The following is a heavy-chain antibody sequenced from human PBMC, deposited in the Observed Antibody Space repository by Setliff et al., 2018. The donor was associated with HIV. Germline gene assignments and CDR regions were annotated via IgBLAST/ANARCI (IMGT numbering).Heavy chain of an antibody. J-gene: IGHJ4*02. CDR3: ARDSSSWYEFYFDC. D-gene: IGHD6-13*01. CDR1: GFTFSDYS. CDR2: ISGTSYI. V-gene: IGHV3-21*06. Sequence: PGGSLRLSCAASGFTFSDYSMTWVRQVPGRGLEWVSSISGTSYIYYADSVKGRFTVSRDNAKNSLYLHINSLRAEDTAVYYCARDSSSWYEFYFDCWGQGTLVTVSS.